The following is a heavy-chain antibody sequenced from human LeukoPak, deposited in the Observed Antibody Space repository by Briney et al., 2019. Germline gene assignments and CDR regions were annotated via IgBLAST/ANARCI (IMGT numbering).Heavy chain of an antibody. Sequence: SETPSLTCAVYGGSFSGYYWSWIRQPPGKGLEWIGEINHSGSTNYNPSLKSRVTISVDTSKNQFSLKLSSVTAADTAVHYCARWAFGGNDAFDIWGQGTMVTVSS. CDR2: INHSGST. V-gene: IGHV4-34*01. D-gene: IGHD4-23*01. CDR3: ARWAFGGNDAFDI. CDR1: GGSFSGYY. J-gene: IGHJ3*02.